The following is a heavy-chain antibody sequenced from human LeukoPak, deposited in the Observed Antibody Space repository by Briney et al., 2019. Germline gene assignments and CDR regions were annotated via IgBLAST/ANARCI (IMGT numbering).Heavy chain of an antibody. D-gene: IGHD3-10*02. CDR1: GYYIRNGYF. CDR2: IHHSGKN. V-gene: IGHV4-38-2*01. Sequence: KPSETLSLTCGVSGYYIRNGYFWGWIRQPPGKGLEWIGSIHHSGKNDYNPSFKSRVTISVDTSKNQFALRLSSLTASDTAVYYCASVFASPPRVFDNWGQGTLVTVSS. J-gene: IGHJ4*02. CDR3: ASVFASPPRVFDN.